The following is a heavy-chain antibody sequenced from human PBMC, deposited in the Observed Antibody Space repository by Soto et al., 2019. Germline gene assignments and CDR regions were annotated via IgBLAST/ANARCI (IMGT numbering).Heavy chain of an antibody. Sequence: SVKVSCKASGGTFSSYAISWVRQAPGQGLEWMGGIIPIFGTANYAQKFQGRVTITADESTSTAYMELSSLRSEDTAVYYCASTNCSGGSCFAGWFDPWGQGTLVTVSS. D-gene: IGHD2-15*01. CDR2: IIPIFGTA. V-gene: IGHV1-69*13. CDR1: GGTFSSYA. CDR3: ASTNCSGGSCFAGWFDP. J-gene: IGHJ5*02.